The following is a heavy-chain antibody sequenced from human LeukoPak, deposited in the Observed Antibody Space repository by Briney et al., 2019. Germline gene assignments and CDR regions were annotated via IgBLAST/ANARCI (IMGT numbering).Heavy chain of an antibody. V-gene: IGHV3-30-3*01. CDR2: ISYDGSNK. CDR1: GFTFSSYA. CDR3: AGDWGAYCGGDCYSTEGGFDY. J-gene: IGHJ4*02. Sequence: GGSLRLSCAASGFTFSSYAMHWVRQAPGKGLEWVAVISYDGSNKYYADSVKGRFTTSRDNSKNTLYLQMNSLRAEDTAVYYCAGDWGAYCGGDCYSTEGGFDYWGQGTLVTVSS. D-gene: IGHD2-21*02.